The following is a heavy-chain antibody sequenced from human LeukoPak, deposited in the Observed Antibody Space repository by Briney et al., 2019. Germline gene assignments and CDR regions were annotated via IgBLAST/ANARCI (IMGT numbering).Heavy chain of an antibody. V-gene: IGHV1-46*01. J-gene: IGHJ4*02. CDR2: INPSGGGSST. CDR3: ARSITIFGVATLGY. Sequence: ASVKVSCKASGYIFISYYIHWVRQAPGQGLEWMAMINPSGGGSSTTYAQKFQGTLTLTRDMSTSTVYMELSSLRSEDTAVYYCARSITIFGVATLGYWGQGALVTVSS. D-gene: IGHD3-3*01. CDR1: GYIFISYY.